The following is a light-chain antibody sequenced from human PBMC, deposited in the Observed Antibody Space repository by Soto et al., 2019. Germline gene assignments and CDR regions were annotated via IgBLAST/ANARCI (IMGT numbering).Light chain of an antibody. Sequence: QSALTQPPSASGSPGQSVTISCTGTSSDVGGTYNYVSWYQQHPGKAPKLIIYEVSKRPSGVPDRFSGSKAGNTASLTVSGLQDEDEADYYCSSYAGSNNLLFGGGTKLTVL. CDR2: EVS. V-gene: IGLV2-8*01. J-gene: IGLJ2*01. CDR3: SSYAGSNNLL. CDR1: SSDVGGTYNY.